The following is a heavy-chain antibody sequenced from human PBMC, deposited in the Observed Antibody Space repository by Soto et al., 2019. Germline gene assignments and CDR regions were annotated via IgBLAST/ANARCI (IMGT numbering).Heavy chain of an antibody. Sequence: LRLSCAASGFTFSSYAMSWVRQAPGKGLEWVSAISGSGGSTYYADSVKGRFTISRDNSKNTLYLQMNSLRAEDTAVYYCAKNFDSSGYYYYYYGMDVWGQGTTVTVSS. V-gene: IGHV3-23*01. CDR3: AKNFDSSGYYYYYYGMDV. CDR1: GFTFSSYA. D-gene: IGHD3-22*01. CDR2: ISGSGGST. J-gene: IGHJ6*02.